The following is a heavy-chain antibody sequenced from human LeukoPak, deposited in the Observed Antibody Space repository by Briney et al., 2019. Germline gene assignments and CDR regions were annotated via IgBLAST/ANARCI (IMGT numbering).Heavy chain of an antibody. CDR2: ISYDGSNK. V-gene: IGHV3-30-3*01. Sequence: GGSLRLSCAASGFTFSSYAMHWVRQAPGKGLEWVAVISYDGSNKYYADSVKGRFTISRDNPKNTLYLQMNSLRAEDTAVYYCARVADIVVVPAAINYWGQGTLVTVSS. J-gene: IGHJ4*02. CDR1: GFTFSSYA. CDR3: ARVADIVVVPAAINY. D-gene: IGHD2-2*01.